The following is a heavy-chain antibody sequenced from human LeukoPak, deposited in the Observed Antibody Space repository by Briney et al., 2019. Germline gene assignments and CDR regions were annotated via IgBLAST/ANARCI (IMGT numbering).Heavy chain of an antibody. V-gene: IGHV3-48*01. CDR2: ISSSSISI. CDR3: ARGLSYYDSHDTFNI. J-gene: IGHJ3*02. Sequence: PGGSLRLSCAASGFTFNTYNMNWVRQAPGKGREWVSSISSSSISIFYADSVKGRFTISRDNAKNSLYLQMNSLRGDDTAMYYCARGLSYYDSHDTFNIWGQGTMVTVS. D-gene: IGHD3-22*01. CDR1: GFTFNTYN.